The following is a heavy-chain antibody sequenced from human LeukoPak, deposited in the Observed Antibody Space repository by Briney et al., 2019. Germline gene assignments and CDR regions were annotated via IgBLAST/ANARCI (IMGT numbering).Heavy chain of an antibody. D-gene: IGHD4-17*01. CDR2: IRYDGSNK. J-gene: IGHJ4*02. Sequence: PGGSLRLSCAASGFTFSNAVHWVRQAPGKGLEWVAFIRYDGSNKYYADSVKGRFTISRDNSKNTLYLQMNSLRAEDTAVYYCARKGRDYLSPIDYWGQGTLVTVSS. CDR1: GFTFSNA. CDR3: ARKGRDYLSPIDY. V-gene: IGHV3-30*02.